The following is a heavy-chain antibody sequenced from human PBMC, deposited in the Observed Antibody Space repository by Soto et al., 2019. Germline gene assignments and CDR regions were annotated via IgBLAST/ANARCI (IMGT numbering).Heavy chain of an antibody. D-gene: IGHD2-15*01. CDR3: ARGQEVGAHFFDS. J-gene: IGHJ4*02. Sequence: GGSLRLSCEASGFTFSGFDMHWVRQPTRKGLEWVSTIGTAGDTYYAVSVKGRFTISRDNAKNSLSLQMNSLRAGDTAVYFCARGQEVGAHFFDSWGQGTQVTVSS. CDR1: GFTFSGFD. V-gene: IGHV3-13*01. CDR2: IGTAGDT.